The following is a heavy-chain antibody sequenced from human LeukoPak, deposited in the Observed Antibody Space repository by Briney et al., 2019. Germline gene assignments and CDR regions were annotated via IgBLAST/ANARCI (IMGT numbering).Heavy chain of an antibody. J-gene: IGHJ6*03. D-gene: IGHD1-26*01. Sequence: GGSLRLSCAASGFTFSSYWMSWVRQAPGKGLEWVANIKQDGSEKYYVDSVKGRFTISRDNAKNSLYLQMNSLRAEDTAVYYCARERGCYYYYYMDVWGKGTTVTISS. CDR3: ARERGCYYYYYMDV. CDR2: IKQDGSEK. CDR1: GFTFSSYW. V-gene: IGHV3-7*01.